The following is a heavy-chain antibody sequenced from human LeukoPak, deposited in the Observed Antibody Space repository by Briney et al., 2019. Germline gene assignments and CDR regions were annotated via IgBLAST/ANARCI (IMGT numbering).Heavy chain of an antibody. CDR3: ARDLGDYWSGFRSYFFDY. CDR2: IYYSGST. J-gene: IGHJ4*02. Sequence: NPSETLSLTCTVSGGSISGSSYYWGWIRQPPGEGLEWIGSIYYSGSTYYNASLKSRVRISVDTSKNQFSLKLSSVTAADTAVYYCARDLGDYWSGFRSYFFDYWGQGTLVTVSS. D-gene: IGHD3-3*01. CDR1: GGSISGSSYY. V-gene: IGHV4-39*07.